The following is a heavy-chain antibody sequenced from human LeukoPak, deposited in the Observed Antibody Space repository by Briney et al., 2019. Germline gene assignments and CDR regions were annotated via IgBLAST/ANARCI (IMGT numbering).Heavy chain of an antibody. J-gene: IGHJ6*03. CDR1: GGSISSSSYY. CDR3: ARSGGSGSYSNYYMDV. CDR2: IYYSGST. V-gene: IGHV4-39*07. D-gene: IGHD3-10*01. Sequence: NPSETLSLTCTVSGGSISSSSYYWGWIRQPPGKGMEWIGSIYYSGSTNYNPSLKSRVTISVDTSKNQFSLKLSSVTAADTAVYYCARSGGSGSYSNYYMDVWGKGTTVTISS.